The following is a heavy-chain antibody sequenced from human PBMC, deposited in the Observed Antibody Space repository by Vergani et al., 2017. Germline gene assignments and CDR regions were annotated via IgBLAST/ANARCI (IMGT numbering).Heavy chain of an antibody. CDR2: ISAYNGNT. CDR3: ARDPDIVVVPAAPYYYYYYGMDV. V-gene: IGHV1-18*04. J-gene: IGHJ6*02. Sequence: VQLVQSGAERKKPGESLKISCKVSGDSFTKYWIGWVRQMPGKGLEWMGWISAYNGNTNYAQKLQGRVTMTTDTSTSTAYMELRSLRSDDTAVYYCARDPDIVVVPAAPYYYYYYGMDVWGQGTTVTVSS. CDR1: GDSFTKYW. D-gene: IGHD2-2*01.